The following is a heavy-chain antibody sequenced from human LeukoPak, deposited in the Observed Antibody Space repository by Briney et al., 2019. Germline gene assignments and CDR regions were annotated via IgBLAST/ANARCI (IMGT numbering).Heavy chain of an antibody. D-gene: IGHD3-9*01. CDR1: GGTFSSYA. CDR3: ARVKYLYYDILTGYRPYYYYMDV. Sequence: SVKVSCKASGGTFSSYAISWVRQAPGQGLEWMGGIIPIFGTANYAQKFQGRVTITADESTSTAYMELSSLRSEDTAVYYCARVKYLYYDILTGYRPYYYYMDVWGKGTTVTVSS. CDR2: IIPIFGTA. J-gene: IGHJ6*03. V-gene: IGHV1-69*01.